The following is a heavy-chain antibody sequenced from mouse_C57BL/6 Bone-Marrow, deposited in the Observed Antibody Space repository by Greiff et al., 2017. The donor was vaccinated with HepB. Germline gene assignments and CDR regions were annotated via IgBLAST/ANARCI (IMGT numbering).Heavy chain of an antibody. Sequence: QVQLQQSGAELVKPGASVKISCKASGYAFSSYWMNWVKQRPGKGLEWIGQIYPGDGDTNYNGKFKGKATLTADKSSSTAYMQLSSLTSEDSAVYFCTRRLLRGYFDYWGQGTTLTVSS. V-gene: IGHV1-80*01. J-gene: IGHJ2*01. CDR3: TRRLLRGYFDY. CDR1: GYAFSSYW. D-gene: IGHD1-1*01. CDR2: IYPGDGDT.